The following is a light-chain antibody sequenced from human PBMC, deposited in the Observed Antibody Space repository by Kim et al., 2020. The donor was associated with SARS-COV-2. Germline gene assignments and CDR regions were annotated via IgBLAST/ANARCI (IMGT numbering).Light chain of an antibody. CDR2: GNS. V-gene: IGLV1-40*01. CDR3: QSYDSSLSVV. J-gene: IGLJ3*02. CDR1: SSNIGAGYD. Sequence: QSVLTQPPSVSGAPGQRVTISCTGSSSNIGAGYDVHWYQQLPGTAPKLLIYGNSNRPSGFPDRFSGSKSGTSASLAITGLQAEDEADYYCQSYDSSLSVVFGGGTQLTVL.